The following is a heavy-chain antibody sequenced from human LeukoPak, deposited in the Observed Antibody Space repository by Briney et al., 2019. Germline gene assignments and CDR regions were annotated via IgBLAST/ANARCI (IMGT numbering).Heavy chain of an antibody. J-gene: IGHJ3*02. Sequence: GGSLRLSCAASGFTFSSYSTNWVRQAPGKGLEWVSSISSSSSYIYYADSVKGRFTISRDNAKNSLYLQMNSLRAEDTAVYYCARPWYYDSSGHYYKIGAFDIWGQGTMVTVSS. D-gene: IGHD3-22*01. CDR3: ARPWYYDSSGHYYKIGAFDI. CDR1: GFTFSSYS. V-gene: IGHV3-21*01. CDR2: ISSSSSYI.